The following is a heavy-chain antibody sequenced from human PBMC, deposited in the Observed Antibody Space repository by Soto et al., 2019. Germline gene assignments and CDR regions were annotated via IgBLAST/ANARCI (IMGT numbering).Heavy chain of an antibody. CDR3: ARWYGSGSFGGYWFDP. Sequence: SETLSLTCTVSGGSISSYYWSWIRQPPGKGLEWIGYIYYSGSTNYNPSLKSRVTISVDTSKNQFSLKLSSVTAADTAVYYCARWYGSGSFGGYWFDPWGQGTLVTVSS. V-gene: IGHV4-59*01. CDR1: GGSISSYY. D-gene: IGHD3-10*01. CDR2: IYYSGST. J-gene: IGHJ5*02.